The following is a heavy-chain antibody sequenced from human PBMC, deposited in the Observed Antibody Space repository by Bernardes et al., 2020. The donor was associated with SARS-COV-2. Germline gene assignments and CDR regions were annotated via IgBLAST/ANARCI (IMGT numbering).Heavy chain of an antibody. CDR2: FSGSVGGT. CDR1: GFTFSSYA. D-gene: IGHD2-2*01. J-gene: IGHJ3*01. Sequence: GGSLRLSCAASGFTFSSYAMSWVRQAPGKGLEWVSSFSGSVGGTYYADSVKGRFTISRDNSKNTLYLQMNSLRAEDTAIYYCAKAVVPVAMNDAFDFWGQGMMVTVAS. V-gene: IGHV3-23*01. CDR3: AKAVVPVAMNDAFDF.